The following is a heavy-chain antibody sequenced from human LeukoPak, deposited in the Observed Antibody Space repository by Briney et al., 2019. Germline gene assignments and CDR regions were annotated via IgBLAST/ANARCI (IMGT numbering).Heavy chain of an antibody. J-gene: IGHJ4*02. V-gene: IGHV4-4*07. D-gene: IGHD6-19*01. CDR2: IYTSGST. CDR1: GGSISSYY. Sequence: SETLSLTCTVSGGSISSYYWSWVRQPAGKGLEWIGRIYTSGSTNYNPSLKSRVTISVDKSKNQFSLKLSSVTAADTAVYHCARDAVAGVGLNYFDYWGQGALVTVSS. CDR3: ARDAVAGVGLNYFDY.